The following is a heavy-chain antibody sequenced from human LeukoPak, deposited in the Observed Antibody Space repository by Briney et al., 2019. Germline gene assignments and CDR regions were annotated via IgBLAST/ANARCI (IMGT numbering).Heavy chain of an antibody. V-gene: IGHV4-61*02. CDR1: GGSISSGGYY. CDR3: ARDRGVAPLDY. D-gene: IGHD2-21*01. CDR2: IYTSGST. Sequence: SETLSLTCTVSGGSISSGGYYWSWIRQPAGKGLEWIGRIYTSGSTNYNPSLKSRVTMSVDTSKNQFSLKLSSVTAADTAVYYCARDRGVAPLDYWGQGTLVTVSS. J-gene: IGHJ4*02.